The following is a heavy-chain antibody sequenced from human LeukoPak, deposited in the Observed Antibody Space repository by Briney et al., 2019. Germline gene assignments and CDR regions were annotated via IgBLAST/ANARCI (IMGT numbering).Heavy chain of an antibody. CDR1: GLTVSSSY. CDR3: ARNILFAFDI. V-gene: IGHV3-53*01. CDR2: IYNDGST. J-gene: IGHJ3*02. Sequence: GGSLRLSCAASGLTVSSSYMSWVRQAPGKGLDWVSIIYNDGSTYYADSMKGRFTISRDNSKNTLYLQVNSLGAEDTAMYYCARNILFAFDIWGQGTMVTVSS.